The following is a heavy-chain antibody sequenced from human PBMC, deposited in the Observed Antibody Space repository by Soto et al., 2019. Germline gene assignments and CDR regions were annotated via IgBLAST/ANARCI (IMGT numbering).Heavy chain of an antibody. J-gene: IGHJ5*01. D-gene: IGHD2-8*02. Sequence: ASVKVSCKASGFSFTAYFMHWVRQAPGQGLEWVGWINPSSGTTKYGKKFQGRVTVTRDTSINTLYMDLKRLTSDDTAVYFCAREVPTGGSRVRSWG. CDR1: GFSFTAYF. V-gene: IGHV1-2*02. CDR3: AREVPTGGSRVRS. CDR2: INPSSGTT.